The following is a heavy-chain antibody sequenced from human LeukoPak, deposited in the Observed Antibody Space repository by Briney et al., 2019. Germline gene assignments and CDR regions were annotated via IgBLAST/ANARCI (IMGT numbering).Heavy chain of an antibody. V-gene: IGHV1-3*01. CDR1: GYTFTSYA. D-gene: IGHD5-18*01. CDR2: INVGNGNT. CDR3: ARGYSYGLFDY. J-gene: IGHJ4*02. Sequence: GASVKVSCKASGYTFTSYAMHWVRQAPGQRLEWMGWINVGNGNTKYSQKFQGRVTITRDTSASTAYMELSSLRSEDTAVYYCARGYSYGLFDYWGQGTLVTVSS.